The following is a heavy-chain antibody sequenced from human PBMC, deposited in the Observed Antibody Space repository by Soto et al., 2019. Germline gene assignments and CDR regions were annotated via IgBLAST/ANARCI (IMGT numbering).Heavy chain of an antibody. V-gene: IGHV1-69*13. CDR2: IIPIFGTA. CDR3: ARDGSDYGGKENALDI. CDR1: GGTFSSYA. Sequence: SVKVSCKASGGTFSSYAISWVRQAPGQGLEWMGGIIPIFGTANYAQKFQGRVTITADESTSTAYMELSSLRSEDTAVYYCARDGSDYGGKENALDIWGQGTMVTVSS. D-gene: IGHD4-17*01. J-gene: IGHJ3*02.